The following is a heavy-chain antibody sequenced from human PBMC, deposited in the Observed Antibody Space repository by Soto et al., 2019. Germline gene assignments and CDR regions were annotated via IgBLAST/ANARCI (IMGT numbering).Heavy chain of an antibody. D-gene: IGHD2-21*02. CDR1: GGSISSGGYY. J-gene: IGHJ2*01. CDR2: IYYSGST. V-gene: IGHV4-31*03. CDR3: ARDIVVVPGHAYLAL. Sequence: QVQLQESGPGLVKPSQTLSLTCTVSGGSISSGGYYWSWIRQHPGKGLEWIGYIYYSGSTYYNPSLKSRVTISVDTFKNQFYLKLSSVTAADTAVYYCARDIVVVPGHAYLALWGRGTLVTVSS.